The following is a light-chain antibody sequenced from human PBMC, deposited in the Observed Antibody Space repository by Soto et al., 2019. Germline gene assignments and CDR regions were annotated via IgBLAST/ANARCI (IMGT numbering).Light chain of an antibody. Sequence: QSVLTEPASVSGSRGQSITISCTGTSSDVGGYNYVSWYQQYPGRVPKLLIYKVSNRHSGVSNRFSGSKSGNTASLTISGLQAEDEADYFCTSPTPGSLYVFGTGTKVTV. CDR3: TSPTPGSLYV. CDR2: KVS. V-gene: IGLV2-14*01. CDR1: SSDVGGYNY. J-gene: IGLJ1*01.